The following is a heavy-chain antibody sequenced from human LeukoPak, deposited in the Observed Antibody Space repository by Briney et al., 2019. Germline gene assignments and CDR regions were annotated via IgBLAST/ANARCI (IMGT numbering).Heavy chain of an antibody. CDR1: GLTFSTYA. CDR3: AKADRGWGVITKD. Sequence: GGSLRLSCAASGLTFSTYAMSWVRQAPGKGLEWVSAIGGSGDFTYYAEYVRGRFTISRDNSKKTLYLQMNSLRAEDTAVYYCAKADRGWGVITKDWGQGTLVTVSS. CDR2: IGGSGDFT. V-gene: IGHV3-23*01. D-gene: IGHD3-10*01. J-gene: IGHJ4*02.